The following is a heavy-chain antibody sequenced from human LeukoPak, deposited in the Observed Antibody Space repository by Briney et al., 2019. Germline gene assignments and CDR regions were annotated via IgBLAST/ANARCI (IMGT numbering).Heavy chain of an antibody. Sequence: SETLSLTCTVSGGSVSSSYWSWIRQPPGKGLEWIGHIYYSGTTSGNTNYNPSLKSRVTISVDTAKNQFSLQVRSVTAADTAVYYCARGSGRYYYYGVDVWGQGTTVAVSS. CDR2: IYYSGTTSGNT. CDR3: ARGSGRYYYYGVDV. D-gene: IGHD7-27*01. CDR1: GGSVSSSY. J-gene: IGHJ6*02. V-gene: IGHV4-59*02.